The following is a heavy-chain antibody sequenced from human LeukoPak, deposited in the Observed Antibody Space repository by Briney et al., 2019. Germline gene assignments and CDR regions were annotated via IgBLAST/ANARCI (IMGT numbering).Heavy chain of an antibody. D-gene: IGHD2-2*01. V-gene: IGHV3-23*01. CDR1: GFTFSSYG. CDR2: ISGSGGST. Sequence: PGGSLRLSCAASGFTFSSYGMHWVRQAPGKGLEWVSAISGSGGSTYYADSVKGRFTISRDNSKNTLYLQMNSLRAEDTAVYYCAKDLGYQLPPNWFDPWGQGTLVTVSS. J-gene: IGHJ5*02. CDR3: AKDLGYQLPPNWFDP.